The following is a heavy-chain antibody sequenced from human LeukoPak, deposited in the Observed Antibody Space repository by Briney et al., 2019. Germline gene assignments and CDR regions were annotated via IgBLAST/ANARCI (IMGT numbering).Heavy chain of an antibody. D-gene: IGHD3-22*01. J-gene: IGHJ4*02. CDR1: GITVSNYG. V-gene: IGHV3-23*01. CDR2: ISDSGGGT. CDR3: AKRGVVIRVILVGFHREAYYFDS. Sequence: GGSLRLSCSVSGITVSNYGMSWVRQAPGKGLEWVAGISDSGGGTKYADSVKGRFTISRDNPKNTLYLQMNSLRAEDTAVYFCAKRGVVIRVILVGFHREAYYFDSWGQGALVTVSS.